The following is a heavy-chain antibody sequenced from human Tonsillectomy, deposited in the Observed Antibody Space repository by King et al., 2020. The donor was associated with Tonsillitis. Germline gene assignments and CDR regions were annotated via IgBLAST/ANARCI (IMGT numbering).Heavy chain of an antibody. V-gene: IGHV3-23*04. CDR2: ISSRGDYI. CDR3: AIGGNSDFDY. J-gene: IGHJ4*02. D-gene: IGHD4-23*01. Sequence: VQLVESGGGLVQPGGSLRLSCAASRFTFSSSAVSWVRQAPGMGLEWVSTISSRGDYIYYADSVKGRFTISRDNSKNTVYVQMNSLRADDTAVYYCAIGGNSDFDYWGQGTLVTVSS. CDR1: RFTFSSSA.